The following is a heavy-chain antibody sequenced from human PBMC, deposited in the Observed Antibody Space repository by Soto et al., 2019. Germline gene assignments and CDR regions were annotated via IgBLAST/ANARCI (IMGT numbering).Heavy chain of an antibody. J-gene: IGHJ5*02. CDR1: GGTFCSDA. CDR3: ARDRTDSGYYTNWLDP. V-gene: IGHV1-69*06. Sequence: GASVKVSCKASGGTFCSDAITWVRQAPGQGLGWVGRIIPIFGTTNYAQNLQGRVTISADKSTLTSYMELHSLTSDDTALYYCARDRTDSGYYTNWLDPWGQGTQVTVSS. D-gene: IGHD3-22*01. CDR2: IIPIFGTT.